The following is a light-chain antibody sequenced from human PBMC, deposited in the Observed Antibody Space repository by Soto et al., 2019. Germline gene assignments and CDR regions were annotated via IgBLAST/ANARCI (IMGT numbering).Light chain of an antibody. CDR2: EVS. CDR1: SSDVGGYNY. J-gene: IGLJ1*01. CDR3: SSYTSSSCRS. Sequence: QSALTQPASVSGSPGQSITISCTGTSSDVGGYNYVSWYQQHPGKAPKLMIYEVSNRPSGVSNRFSGSKSGNTASLTISGLQAEDEADYYCSSYTSSSCRSFGTGTKVTVL. V-gene: IGLV2-14*01.